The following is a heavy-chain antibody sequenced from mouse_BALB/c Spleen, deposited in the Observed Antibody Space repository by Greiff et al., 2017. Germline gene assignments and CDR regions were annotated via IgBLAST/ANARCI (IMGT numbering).Heavy chain of an antibody. CDR1: GYTFTDYW. V-gene: IGHV1-69*01. CDR3: ARGRYDILAY. J-gene: IGHJ3*01. Sequence: QVQLQQSGAELVMPGASVKMSCKASGYTFTDYWMHWVKQRPGQGLEWIGAIDTSDSYTSYNQKFKGKATLTVDESSSTAYMQLSSLTSEDSAVYYCARGRYDILAYWGQGTLVTVSA. CDR2: IDTSDSYT. D-gene: IGHD2-3*01.